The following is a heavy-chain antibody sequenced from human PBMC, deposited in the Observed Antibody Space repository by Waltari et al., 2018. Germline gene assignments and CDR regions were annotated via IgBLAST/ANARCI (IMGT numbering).Heavy chain of an antibody. CDR2: IHHSGST. V-gene: IGHV4-38-2*01. Sequence: QVQLQESGPGLVKPSETLSLTCAVSGYSIRSGYYWGWLRQPPGKGLEWVGSIHHSGSTHHNPSLKTRVTISVDTSKTQFSLKLSSVTAADTAVYYCASMHYGSGSIDYWGQGTLVTVSS. CDR3: ASMHYGSGSIDY. CDR1: GYSIRSGYY. J-gene: IGHJ4*02. D-gene: IGHD3-10*01.